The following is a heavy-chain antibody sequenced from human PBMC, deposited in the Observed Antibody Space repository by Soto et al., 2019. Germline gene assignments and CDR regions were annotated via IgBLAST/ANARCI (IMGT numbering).Heavy chain of an antibody. Sequence: GGSLRLSCAASGFTFSSYGMHWVRQAPGKGPEWVAVISYDGSNKYYADSVKGRFTISRDNSKSTAYMELRSLRSDDTAVYYCARDAVVAAVLWFDPWGQGTLVTVLL. CDR3: ARDAVVAAVLWFDP. J-gene: IGHJ5*02. D-gene: IGHD2-15*01. V-gene: IGHV3-30*03. CDR1: GFTFSSYG. CDR2: ISYDGSNK.